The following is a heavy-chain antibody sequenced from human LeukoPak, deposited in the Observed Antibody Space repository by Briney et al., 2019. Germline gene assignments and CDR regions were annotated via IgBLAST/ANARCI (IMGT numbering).Heavy chain of an antibody. Sequence: PGGSLTLSCAASGFTFSSYSMNWVRQAPGRGLEWVSFISTSSSYIFYADSVKGRFTISRDNAKNSLYLQMNSLRAEDTAVYYCARDVYGEDFDYWGQGTLVTVSS. D-gene: IGHD4-17*01. CDR2: ISTSSSYI. J-gene: IGHJ4*02. CDR1: GFTFSSYS. CDR3: ARDVYGEDFDY. V-gene: IGHV3-21*01.